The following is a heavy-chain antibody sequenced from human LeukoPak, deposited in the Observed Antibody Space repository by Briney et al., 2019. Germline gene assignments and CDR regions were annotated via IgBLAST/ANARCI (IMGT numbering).Heavy chain of an antibody. CDR3: AKAYDSSPAEY. CDR1: GFSISSSG. D-gene: IGHD3-22*01. CDR2: ITSGGNT. V-gene: IGHV3-23*01. J-gene: IGHJ4*02. Sequence: GGSLRLSCAGSGFSISSSGNSWVCQRQRQGLGWVSGITSGGNTYYADYVKGRFTVSRDNSQNTLFLQMNSLSAQDTALYYGAKAYDSSPAEYWGQGTLVTVSS.